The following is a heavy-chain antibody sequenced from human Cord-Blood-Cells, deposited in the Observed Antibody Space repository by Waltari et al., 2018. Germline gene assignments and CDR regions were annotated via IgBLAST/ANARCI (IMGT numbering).Heavy chain of an antibody. CDR3: AREGEESSGYDY. CDR1: GYTFTSYD. J-gene: IGHJ4*02. CDR2: RNPNTGNT. Sequence: QMQLVQSGAEVKKPGASVKVSCKASGYTFTSYDINWVRQATGQGLEWMGWRNPNTGNTGYAQNFQSRVTITRNTSISTAYMELSSLRSEDTAVYYCAREGEESSGYDYWGQGTLVTVSS. V-gene: IGHV1-8*03. D-gene: IGHD3-22*01.